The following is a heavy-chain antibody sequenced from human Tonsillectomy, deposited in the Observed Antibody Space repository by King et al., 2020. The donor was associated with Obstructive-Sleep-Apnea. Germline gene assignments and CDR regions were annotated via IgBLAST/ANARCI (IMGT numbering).Heavy chain of an antibody. V-gene: IGHV4-59*08. CDR3: ARLVYYDSSGYDYDAFDI. J-gene: IGHJ3*02. D-gene: IGHD3-22*01. Sequence: QLQESGPGLVKPSETLSLTCTVSGSSISSYYWSWIRQPPGKGLEWIGYIYYSGSTNYNPSLKSRVTISVDTSKNQFSLKLSSVTAADTAVYYCARLVYYDSSGYDYDAFDIWGQGTMVTVSS. CDR2: IYYSGST. CDR1: GSSISSYY.